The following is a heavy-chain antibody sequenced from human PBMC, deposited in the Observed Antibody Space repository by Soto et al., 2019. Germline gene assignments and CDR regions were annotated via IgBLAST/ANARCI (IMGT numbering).Heavy chain of an antibody. Sequence: ESGGGLVQPGGSLRLSCAASGFTFSSYSMNWVRQAPGKGLEWISYISSSSDAKYYADSVEGRFTISRDNAKDSLFLQLTSLRDEDTAVFYCARGNLAASGTFDYWGQGTLVAVSS. CDR1: GFTFSSYS. D-gene: IGHD6-13*01. CDR3: ARGNLAASGTFDY. V-gene: IGHV3-48*02. CDR2: ISSSSDAK. J-gene: IGHJ4*02.